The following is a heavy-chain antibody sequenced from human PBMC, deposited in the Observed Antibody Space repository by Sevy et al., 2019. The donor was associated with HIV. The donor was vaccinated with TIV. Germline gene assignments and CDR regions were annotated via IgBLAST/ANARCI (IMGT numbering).Heavy chain of an antibody. Sequence: GGSLRLSCAVSGFSFDSYGMTWVRQAPGKGLEWVSAISGSGTRTYYADSVKGRFIISRDNSKNTLDLQMKSLGAEDQAIYYCGEGGGGHYDPDEIAYYFYYYNMDVWGKGTTVTVSS. D-gene: IGHD3-22*01. CDR3: GEGGGGHYDPDEIAYYFYYYNMDV. CDR1: GFSFDSYG. J-gene: IGHJ6*03. V-gene: IGHV3-23*01. CDR2: ISGSGTRT.